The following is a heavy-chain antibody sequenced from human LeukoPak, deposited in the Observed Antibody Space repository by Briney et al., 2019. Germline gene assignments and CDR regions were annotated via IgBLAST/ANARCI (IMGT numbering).Heavy chain of an antibody. V-gene: IGHV3-33*01. D-gene: IGHD1-26*01. J-gene: IGHJ4*02. CDR1: GFTFSSYG. Sequence: GRSLRLSCAASGFTFSSYGMHWVRQAPGKGLEWVAVIWYDGSNKYYADSVKGRFTISRDNSKNTLYLQMNSLRAEDTAVYYCARSAMIVGAMFPGLFDYWGQGTLVTVSP. CDR3: ARSAMIVGAMFPGLFDY. CDR2: IWYDGSNK.